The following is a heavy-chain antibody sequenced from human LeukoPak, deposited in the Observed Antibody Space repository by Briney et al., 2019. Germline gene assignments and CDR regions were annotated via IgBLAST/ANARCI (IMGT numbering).Heavy chain of an antibody. CDR2: IYYSGST. Sequence: SETLSLTCTVSGGSISSYYWSWIRQPPGKGLEWIGYIYYSGSTNYNPSLKSRVTISVDTSKNQFSLKLSSVAAADTAVYYCARVRSGYVFDAFDIWGQGTMVTVSS. CDR3: ARVRSGYVFDAFDI. V-gene: IGHV4-59*01. CDR1: GGSISSYY. D-gene: IGHD5-12*01. J-gene: IGHJ3*02.